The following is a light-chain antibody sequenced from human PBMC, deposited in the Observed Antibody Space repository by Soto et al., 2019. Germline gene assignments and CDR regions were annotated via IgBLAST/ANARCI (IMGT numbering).Light chain of an antibody. Sequence: QSVLTQPASVSGSPGQSITISCTGTSSDVGSYNLVSWYQQHPGKAPKVMIYEVSKRPSGVSNRFSGSKSGNTASLTISGLQAEDEADYYCSSYTTRNTEVFGTGTKVTVL. CDR2: EVS. J-gene: IGLJ1*01. CDR1: SSDVGSYNL. CDR3: SSYTTRNTEV. V-gene: IGLV2-14*02.